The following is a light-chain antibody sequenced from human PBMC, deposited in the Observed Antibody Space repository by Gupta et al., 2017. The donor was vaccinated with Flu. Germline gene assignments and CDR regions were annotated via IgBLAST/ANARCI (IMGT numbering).Light chain of an antibody. CDR2: ENN. V-gene: IGLV1-51*01. Sequence: VIISSSGTSSNIGNNYVSWYQQPPGTAPNLLIYENNQRPSGIPDRFSGSKSGTSATLGITGLQTGDEADYHCGAWDSTGNVYVFGGGTKVTVL. CDR3: GAWDSTGNVYV. J-gene: IGLJ3*02. CDR1: SSNIGNNY.